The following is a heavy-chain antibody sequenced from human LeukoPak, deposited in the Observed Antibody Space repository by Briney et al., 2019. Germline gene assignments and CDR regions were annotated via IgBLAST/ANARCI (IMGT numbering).Heavy chain of an antibody. J-gene: IGHJ4*02. CDR3: AKARTTSGISPSD. CDR1: GFTFSSYG. Sequence: GGSLRLSCAASGFTFSSYGMHWVRQAPGKGLEWVAFIRYDGSNKYYADSVKGRFTISRDNSKNTLYLQMNSLRAEDTAVYYCAKARTTSGISPSDWGQGTLVTVSS. CDR2: IRYDGSNK. D-gene: IGHD3-10*01. V-gene: IGHV3-30*02.